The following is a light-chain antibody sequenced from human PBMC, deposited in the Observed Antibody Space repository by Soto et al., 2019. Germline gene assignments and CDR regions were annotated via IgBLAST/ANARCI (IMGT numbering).Light chain of an antibody. CDR3: QQSYSNPWT. V-gene: IGKV1-39*01. CDR1: RDITNY. J-gene: IGKJ1*01. Sequence: DIQMTQSPSSLSASVGDRVTITCQASRDITNYLNWYQQKPGKAPKLLVYAASSLQSGVPSRFSGSGSGTDFTLTISSLQPEDFATYYCQQSYSNPWTFGQGTKVDIK. CDR2: AAS.